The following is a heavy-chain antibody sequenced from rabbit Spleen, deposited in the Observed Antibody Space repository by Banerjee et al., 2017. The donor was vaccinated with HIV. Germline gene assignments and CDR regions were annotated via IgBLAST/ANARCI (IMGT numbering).Heavy chain of an antibody. J-gene: IGHJ6*01. V-gene: IGHV1S40*01. Sequence: QSLEESGGGLVKPGTSLTLTCRASGFSFNSGYDMCWVRQAPGKGLEWIACIYAGSSGSTYSATWAKGRFTCSKTSSTTVTLQMTSLTVADTATYFCARDTGSSFSSYGMDLWGPGTLVTVS. CDR3: ARDTGSSFSSYGMDL. CDR2: IYAGSSGST. D-gene: IGHD8-1*01. CDR1: GFSFNSGYD.